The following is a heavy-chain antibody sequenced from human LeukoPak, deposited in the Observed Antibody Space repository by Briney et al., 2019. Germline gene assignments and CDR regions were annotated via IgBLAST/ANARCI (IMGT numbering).Heavy chain of an antibody. D-gene: IGHD3-3*01. CDR2: INHSGST. Sequence: SETLSLPCAVYGGSFSGYYWSWIRHPPGKGLEWIGEINHSGSTNYNPSLKSRVTISVDTSKNQFSLKLSSVTAADTAVYYCARGVRFFRYYYGMDVWGQGTTVTVSS. J-gene: IGHJ6*02. CDR1: GGSFSGYY. CDR3: ARGVRFFRYYYGMDV. V-gene: IGHV4-34*01.